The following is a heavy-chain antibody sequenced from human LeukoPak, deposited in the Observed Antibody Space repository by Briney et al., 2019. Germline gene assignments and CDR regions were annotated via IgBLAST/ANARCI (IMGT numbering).Heavy chain of an antibody. CDR2: INHSGST. J-gene: IGHJ6*02. V-gene: IGHV4-34*01. CDR1: GGSFSGYY. D-gene: IGHD2-21*02. Sequence: SETLSLTCAVYGGSFSGYYWSWIRQPPGKGLEWIGEINHSGSTNYNPSLKSRVTISVDTSKNQFSLKLSSVTAADTAVYYCARDVTYCGMDVWGQGTTVTVSS. CDR3: ARDVTYCGMDV.